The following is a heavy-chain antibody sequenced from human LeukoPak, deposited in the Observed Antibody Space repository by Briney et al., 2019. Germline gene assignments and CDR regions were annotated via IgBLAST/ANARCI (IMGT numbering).Heavy chain of an antibody. CDR1: GYSFTSYW. Sequence: GESLKISCKGSGYSFTSYWIGWVRQMPGKGLEWMGIMNPIDSDTRYSPSFQGQVTISADNSISTAYLQWSNLKASDTAMYYCARRNYDNSRVKVDYWGKGTLVTVSS. CDR2: MNPIDSDT. CDR3: ARRNYDNSRVKVDY. D-gene: IGHD3-22*01. V-gene: IGHV5-51*01. J-gene: IGHJ4*02.